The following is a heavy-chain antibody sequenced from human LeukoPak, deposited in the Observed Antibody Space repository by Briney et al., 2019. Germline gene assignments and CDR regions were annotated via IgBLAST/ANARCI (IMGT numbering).Heavy chain of an antibody. Sequence: ASVKVSCKASGYTFTGYYMHWVRQAPGQGLEWMGWINPSSGGTNYAQKFQGRVTMTRDTSISTAYMELSRLSSDDTAGEYCARTVTTIDWFDPWGQGTRVTVSS. CDR1: GYTFTGYY. CDR2: INPSSGGT. D-gene: IGHD4-11*01. V-gene: IGHV1-2*02. J-gene: IGHJ5*02. CDR3: ARTVTTIDWFDP.